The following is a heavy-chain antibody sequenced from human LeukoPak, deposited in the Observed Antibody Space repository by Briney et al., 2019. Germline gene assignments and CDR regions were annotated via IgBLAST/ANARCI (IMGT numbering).Heavy chain of an antibody. J-gene: IGHJ1*01. CDR1: GFTFSSYG. Sequence: PGGSLRLSCAASGFTFSSYGMHWVRQAPGKGLEWVAVISYDGSNKYYADSVKGRFTISRDNSKYTLYLQMNSLRAEDTAVYYCAKDFRARGYFDWLFRHWGQGTLVTVSS. CDR3: AKDFRARGYFDWLFRH. V-gene: IGHV3-30*18. CDR2: ISYDGSNK. D-gene: IGHD3-9*01.